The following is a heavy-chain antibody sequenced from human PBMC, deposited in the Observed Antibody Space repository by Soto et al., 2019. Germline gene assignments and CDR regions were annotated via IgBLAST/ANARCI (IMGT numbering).Heavy chain of an antibody. CDR1: GGSISSYY. CDR2: IYYSGST. CDR3: ARDRNYDIFSY. D-gene: IGHD3-9*01. V-gene: IGHV4-59*01. J-gene: IGHJ4*02. Sequence: SETLSLTCTVSGGSISSYYWSWIRQPPGKGLEWIGYIYYSGSTNYNPSLKSRVTISVDTSKNQFSLKLSSVTAADTAVYYCARDRNYDIFSYWGQGTLVTVSS.